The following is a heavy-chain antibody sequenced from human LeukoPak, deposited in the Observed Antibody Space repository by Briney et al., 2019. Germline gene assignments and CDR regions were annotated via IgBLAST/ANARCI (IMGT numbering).Heavy chain of an antibody. J-gene: IGHJ1*01. Sequence: ASVKVSCKASGYTFTSYYMHWVRQAPGQGLDWIGIINPSRCSTSYAQKFQGRVTMTRDTSTSTVYMELSSLRSEDTAGYYCARSYYYDSSGYLDWRQGTLVTVSS. CDR3: ARSYYYDSSGYLD. D-gene: IGHD3-22*01. V-gene: IGHV1-46*01. CDR1: GYTFTSYY. CDR2: INPSRCST.